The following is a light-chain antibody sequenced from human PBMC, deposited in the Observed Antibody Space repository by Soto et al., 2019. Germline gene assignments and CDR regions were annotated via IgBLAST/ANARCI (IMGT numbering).Light chain of an antibody. J-gene: IGKJ2*01. CDR1: QSVSSF. V-gene: IGKV3-11*01. CDR2: DVS. CDR3: QQRTDWPPVYT. Sequence: EIVLTQSPVTLSLSPGERATLSCRASQSVSSFLAWYQHKPGQPPRLLIYDVSNRAAGIPARFSGSGSGTDFTLTISSLAPEDFSVYDCQQRTDWPPVYTFGQGTKLEIK.